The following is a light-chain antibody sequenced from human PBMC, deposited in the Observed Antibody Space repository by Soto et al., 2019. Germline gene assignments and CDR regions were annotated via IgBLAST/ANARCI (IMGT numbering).Light chain of an antibody. J-gene: IGLJ3*02. CDR2: EVN. CDR1: SSDVGRYDL. V-gene: IGLV2-23*02. CDR3: CSFANSYTPSWV. Sequence: QSALTQPASVSGSPGQSITISCTGTSSDVGRYDLVSWYQQHPDKAPKLIIFEVNKRPSGVSNRFSGSKSGNTASLTISGLQAEDEADYYCCSFANSYTPSWVFGGGTKVTVL.